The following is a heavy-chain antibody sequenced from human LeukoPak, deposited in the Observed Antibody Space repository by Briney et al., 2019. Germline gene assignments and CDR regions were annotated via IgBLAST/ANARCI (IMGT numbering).Heavy chain of an antibody. CDR3: AQDPAGVVIN. D-gene: IGHD3-3*01. Sequence: PGGSRRPSCAASGFIFSNFAMSWVRQAPGKGLEWVSTNTATGGRTDYADSVKGRFTISRDNSKDTLSLQMNSLRAEDTAMYYCAQDPAGVVINWGQGSLVTVSS. V-gene: IGHV3-23*01. CDR1: GFIFSNFA. J-gene: IGHJ4*02. CDR2: NTATGGRT.